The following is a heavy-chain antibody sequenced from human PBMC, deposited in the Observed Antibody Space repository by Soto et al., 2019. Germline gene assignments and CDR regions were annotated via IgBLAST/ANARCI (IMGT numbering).Heavy chain of an antibody. CDR1: GFTFSNAW. CDR3: TTDQQWLVLGYHYGMDV. CDR2: IKSKTDGGTT. Sequence: PVGSLRLSCAASGFTFSNAWMSWVRQAPGKGLEWVGRIKSKTDGGTTDYAAPVKGRFTISRDDSKNTLYLQMNSLKTEDTAVYYCTTDQQWLVLGYHYGMDVWGQGTTVTVSS. D-gene: IGHD6-19*01. J-gene: IGHJ6*02. V-gene: IGHV3-15*01.